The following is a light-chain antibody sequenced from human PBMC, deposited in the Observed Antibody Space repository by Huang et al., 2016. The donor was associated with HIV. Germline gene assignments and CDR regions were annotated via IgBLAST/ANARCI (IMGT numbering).Light chain of an antibody. V-gene: IGKV3-15*01. Sequence: ETVMTQSPAPLSVSPGERATLSCRAMQSVNNNLAWYQQKPGQAPRLLSCGASTRATGIPARFSGSGSGTEFTLTISSLQSEDFAVYYCQQYSNWPFTFGPGTKVDIK. CDR1: QSVNNN. J-gene: IGKJ3*01. CDR3: QQYSNWPFT. CDR2: GAS.